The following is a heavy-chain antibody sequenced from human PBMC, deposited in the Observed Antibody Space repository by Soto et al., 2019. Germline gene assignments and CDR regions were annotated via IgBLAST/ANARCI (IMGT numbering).Heavy chain of an antibody. CDR1: GYTFNSYY. D-gene: IGHD6-13*01. CDR3: AMGSYSSISWELDSHYYHALGV. Sequence: QVQLVQSGAEVKKPGASVKVSCKASGYTFNSYYIHWVRQAPGQGLEWMGWINPNSDVTGYAKRFRDGLTIDADQSTATVSMEMSSLKSEDTAVYYCAMGSYSSISWELDSHYYHALGVWGQGTTVTVSS. J-gene: IGHJ6*02. CDR2: INPNSDVT. V-gene: IGHV1-46*02.